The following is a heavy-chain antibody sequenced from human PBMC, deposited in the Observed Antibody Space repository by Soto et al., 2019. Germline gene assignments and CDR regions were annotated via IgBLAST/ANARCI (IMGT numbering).Heavy chain of an antibody. J-gene: IGHJ4*02. CDR1: GYTSTSYY. CDR2: INPSGGST. Sequence: ASVKVSCKASGYTSTSYYMHWVRQAPGQGLEWMGIINPSGGSTSYAQKFQGRVTITTDTSTSTAYMELSSLRSEDTAVYYCARGLLNYGSGSYCDLDYWGQGTLVTVSS. V-gene: IGHV1-46*01. D-gene: IGHD3-10*01. CDR3: ARGLLNYGSGSYCDLDY.